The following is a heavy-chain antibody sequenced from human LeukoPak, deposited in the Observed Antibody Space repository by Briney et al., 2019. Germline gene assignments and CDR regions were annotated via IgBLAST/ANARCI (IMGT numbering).Heavy chain of an antibody. Sequence: GESLKISCQGSEYSFTTYWIAWVRQMPGKGLEWMGIIYPGDSDTRYSPSFQGQVTISADKSISTAYLQWSSLKASDTAMYYCARLPLGPLEGMDVWGQGTTVTVSS. CDR1: EYSFTTYW. D-gene: IGHD3-10*01. J-gene: IGHJ6*02. CDR2: IYPGDSDT. V-gene: IGHV5-51*01. CDR3: ARLPLGPLEGMDV.